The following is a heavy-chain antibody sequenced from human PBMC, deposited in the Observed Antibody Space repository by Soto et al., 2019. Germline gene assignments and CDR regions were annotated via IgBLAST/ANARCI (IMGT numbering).Heavy chain of an antibody. CDR2: ISCSGGST. Sequence: AGGSLRVSCAASGFTFSRYAMSWVRQAPGKGLEWVSAISCSGGSTYYADSVKVRFTISRDNSKNTLYLQMNSLRAEDTAVYYCAILAARRGCDYWGQGPLVTVS. J-gene: IGHJ4*02. CDR3: AILAARRGCDY. CDR1: GFTFSRYA. D-gene: IGHD6-6*01. V-gene: IGHV3-23*01.